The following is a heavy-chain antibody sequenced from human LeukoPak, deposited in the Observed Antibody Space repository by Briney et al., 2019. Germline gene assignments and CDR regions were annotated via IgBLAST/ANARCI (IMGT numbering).Heavy chain of an antibody. CDR1: GFSLSTSAGG. CDR3: AHFNGTLTPVAY. J-gene: IGHJ4*02. CDR2: IYWNDDK. V-gene: IGHV2-5*01. D-gene: IGHD4-23*01. Sequence: SGPTLVNPTQTLTLTCTFSGFSLSTSAGGVGWIRQPPGKALEWLALIYWNDDKRYSPSLKSRLTITKDTSKNQVVLTMTNMDPVDTATYYCAHFNGTLTPVAYCGQGTLVTVSS.